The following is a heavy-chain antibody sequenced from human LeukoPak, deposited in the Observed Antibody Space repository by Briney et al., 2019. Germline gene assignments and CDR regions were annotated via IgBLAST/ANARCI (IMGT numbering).Heavy chain of an antibody. D-gene: IGHD1-14*01. CDR2: INPSGGST. Sequence: ASVKVSCEASGYTFTSYYMHWVRQAPGQGLEWMGIINPSGGSTTYAQKFQGRVTMTRDTSTSTVYMELSSLRSEDTAVYYCARETGMTPPNYYYYGMDVWGQGTTVTVSS. V-gene: IGHV1-46*01. CDR1: GYTFTSYY. CDR3: ARETGMTPPNYYYYGMDV. J-gene: IGHJ6*02.